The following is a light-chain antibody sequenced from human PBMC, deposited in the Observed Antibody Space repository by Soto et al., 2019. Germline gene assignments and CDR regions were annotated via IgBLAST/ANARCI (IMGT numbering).Light chain of an antibody. CDR1: ISNIGGDS. CDR3: AAWDDSLKTPV. J-gene: IGLJ3*02. V-gene: IGLV1-44*01. CDR2: TNT. Sequence: QSVLTQPPSASGTPGQRVTISCSGSISNIGGDSVSWYQHLPGTAPKLLIHTNTLRPSGVPDRFSGSKSGTSGSLAISGLQSEDEAVYYCAAWDDSLKTPVFGGGTKLTVL.